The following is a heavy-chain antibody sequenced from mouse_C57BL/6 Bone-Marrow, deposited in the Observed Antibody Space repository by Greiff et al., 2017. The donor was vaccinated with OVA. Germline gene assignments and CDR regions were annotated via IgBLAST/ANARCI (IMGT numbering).Heavy chain of an antibody. D-gene: IGHD2-2*01. CDR3: TTWATMVTTMDY. V-gene: IGHV14-4*01. CDR2: IDPENGDT. CDR1: GFNIKDDY. J-gene: IGHJ4*01. Sequence: VQLQQSGAELVRPGASVKLSCTASGFNIKDDYMHWVKQRPEQGLEWIGWIDPENGDTEYASKFQGKATITADPSSNTAYLQLSSLTSEDTAVYYCTTWATMVTTMDYWGQGTSVTVSS.